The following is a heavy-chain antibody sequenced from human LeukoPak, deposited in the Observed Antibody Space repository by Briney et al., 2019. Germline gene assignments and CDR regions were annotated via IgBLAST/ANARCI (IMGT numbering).Heavy chain of an antibody. J-gene: IGHJ4*02. CDR2: IIPIFGTA. Sequence: SVKISCKASGGTFSSYAISWVRQAPGQGLEWMGGIIPIFGTADYAQKFQGRVTITTDESTSTAYMELSSLRSEDTAVYYCAREGYSSSSVVYWGQGTLVTVSS. CDR1: GGTFSSYA. CDR3: AREGYSSSSVVY. V-gene: IGHV1-69*05. D-gene: IGHD6-6*01.